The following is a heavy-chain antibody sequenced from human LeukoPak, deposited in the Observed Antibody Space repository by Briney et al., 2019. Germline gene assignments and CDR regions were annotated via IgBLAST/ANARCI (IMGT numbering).Heavy chain of an antibody. V-gene: IGHV1-2*02. CDR2: INPNSGGT. D-gene: IGHD2-15*01. J-gene: IGHJ5*01. CDR3: ARDLSGSAAATFDS. Sequence: ASVKVSCKASGYTFTGYYMHWVRQAPGQGLEWMGWINPNSGGTYYAQKFQGRVTMTSDTSISTAYMELSRLRSDNTAVYYCARDLSGSAAATFDSWGHRNLVTASS. CDR1: GYTFTGYY.